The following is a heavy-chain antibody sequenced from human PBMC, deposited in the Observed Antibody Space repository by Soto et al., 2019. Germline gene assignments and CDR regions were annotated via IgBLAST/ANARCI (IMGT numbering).Heavy chain of an antibody. D-gene: IGHD5-18*01. CDR1: GYTFTGYY. CDR2: INPKSVDT. Sequence: GASVKVSCKASGYTFTGYYTHWERQAPGQGLEWMGCINPKSVDTNYSQKFQGRVTLTRDTSISTVYMEVRSLTSDDRAVYFCAREWDKATVPRADHWGQGTLDTFSP. V-gene: IGHV1-2*02. CDR3: AREWDKATVPRADH. J-gene: IGHJ4*01.